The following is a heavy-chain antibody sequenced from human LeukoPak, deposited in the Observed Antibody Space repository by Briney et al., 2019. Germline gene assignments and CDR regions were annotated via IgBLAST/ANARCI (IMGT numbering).Heavy chain of an antibody. CDR2: ISSNGGST. CDR3: ARDSHPWGQLLWSRNWFDP. J-gene: IGHJ5*02. V-gene: IGHV3-64*01. D-gene: IGHD2-2*01. CDR1: GFTFSSYA. Sequence: GGSLRLSCAASGFTFSSYAMHWVRQAPGKGLEYVSAISSNGGSTYYANSVKGRFTISRDNSKNTLYLQMGSLRAEDMAVYYCARDSHPWGQLLWSRNWFDPWGQGTLVTVSS.